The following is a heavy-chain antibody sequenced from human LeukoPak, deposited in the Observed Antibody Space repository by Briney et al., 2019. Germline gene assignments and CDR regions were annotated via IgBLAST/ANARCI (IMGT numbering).Heavy chain of an antibody. CDR2: ISAYNGNT. V-gene: IGHV1-18*01. D-gene: IGHD2-8*01. Sequence: ASVKVSCKASGYTITSYGISWVRQAPGQGLEWMGWISAYNGNTNYAQKLQGRVTMTTDTSTSTAYMELRSLRSDDTAVYYCARGYCTNGVCYMCDYWGQGTLVTVSS. J-gene: IGHJ4*02. CDR3: ARGYCTNGVCYMCDY. CDR1: GYTITSYG.